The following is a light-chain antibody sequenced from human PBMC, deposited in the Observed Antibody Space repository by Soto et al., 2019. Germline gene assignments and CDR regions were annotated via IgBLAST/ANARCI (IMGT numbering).Light chain of an antibody. J-gene: IGKJ1*01. CDR1: QSVSSN. Sequence: EIAMTQSPATLSVSPGERATLTCRASQSVSSNLAWYQQKPGQAPRVLIYAASTRATGIPDRFSGSGSGTEFTLTISSLQSEDFAVYYCQQYGSSPEWTFGQGTKVDI. CDR3: QQYGSSPEWT. CDR2: AAS. V-gene: IGKV3-15*01.